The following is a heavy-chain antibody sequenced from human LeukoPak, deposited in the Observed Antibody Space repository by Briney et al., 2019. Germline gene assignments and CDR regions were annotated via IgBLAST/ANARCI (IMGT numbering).Heavy chain of an antibody. CDR2: IRYDGSNK. Sequence: GGSLRLSCAASGFTFSTYGMHWVRQAPGKGLEWVAFIRYDGSNKYYAESVKGRFTISRDNSKNTLYVQMNSLGTEDTAVYYCAKDRYYYGSESYPIEAFDVWGQGTMVSVS. J-gene: IGHJ3*01. CDR1: GFTFSTYG. CDR3: AKDRYYYGSESYPIEAFDV. D-gene: IGHD3-10*01. V-gene: IGHV3-30*02.